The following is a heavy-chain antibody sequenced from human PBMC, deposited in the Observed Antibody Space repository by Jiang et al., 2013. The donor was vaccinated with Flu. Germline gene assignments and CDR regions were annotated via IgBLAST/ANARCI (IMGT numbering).Heavy chain of an antibody. J-gene: IGHJ4*02. CDR3: ARGIPALGELLYFDY. D-gene: IGHD3-10*01. Sequence: SGAEVKKPGASVKVSCKASGYTFTSYAMHWVRQAPGQRLEWMGWINAGNGNTKYSQKFQGRVTITRDTSASTAYMELSSLRSEDTAVYYCARGIPALGELLYFDYWGQGTLVTVSS. CDR1: GYTFTSYA. CDR2: INAGNGNT. V-gene: IGHV1-3*01.